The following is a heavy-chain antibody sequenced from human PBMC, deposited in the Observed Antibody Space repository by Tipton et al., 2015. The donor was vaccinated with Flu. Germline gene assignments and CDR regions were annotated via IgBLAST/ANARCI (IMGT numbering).Heavy chain of an antibody. CDR3: VRQPYQGDYGGYFDY. CDR1: GYSFTSYW. D-gene: IGHD4-17*01. J-gene: IGHJ4*02. Sequence: QLVQSGAEVKKPGESLKISCKGSGYSFTSYWIGWVRQMPGKGLEWMGIIYPGDSDARYSPSFQGQVTISADKSISTAYLQWSSLKASDTAMYYCVRQPYQGDYGGYFDYWGQGTLVTVSS. CDR2: IYPGDSDA. V-gene: IGHV5-51*01.